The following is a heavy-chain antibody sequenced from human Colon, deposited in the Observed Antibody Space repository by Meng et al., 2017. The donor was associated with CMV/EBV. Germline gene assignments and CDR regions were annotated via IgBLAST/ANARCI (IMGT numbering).Heavy chain of an antibody. V-gene: IGHV6-1*01. CDR1: GDSISPNSAA. CDR2: TYYGSSRSNWYN. D-gene: IGHD3-10*01. J-gene: IGHJ6*02. CDR3: ARVLLWFGGRQYYGMDV. Sequence: SQTLSLTCAVSGDSISPNSAAWNSIRLSPTRGLEWLGRTYYGSSRSNWYNDYALSVKGRITISPDASKNQFSLQLNSVTPEDTAVYYCARVLLWFGGRQYYGMDVWGRGTTVTVSS.